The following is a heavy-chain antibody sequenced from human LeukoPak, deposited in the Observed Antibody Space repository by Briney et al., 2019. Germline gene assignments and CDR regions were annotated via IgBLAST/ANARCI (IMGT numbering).Heavy chain of an antibody. CDR2: IHTSGST. J-gene: IGHJ4*02. CDR3: ARDSSSLGAY. D-gene: IGHD6-6*01. Sequence: SETLSLTCTVSGGSISSGSYCWSWIRQPAGKGLEWIGHIHTSGSTNYNPSLKSRVTISVDTAKNQFSLKLSSVTAADTAVYYCARDSSSLGAYWGQGTLVTVSS. CDR1: GGSISSGSYC. V-gene: IGHV4-61*09.